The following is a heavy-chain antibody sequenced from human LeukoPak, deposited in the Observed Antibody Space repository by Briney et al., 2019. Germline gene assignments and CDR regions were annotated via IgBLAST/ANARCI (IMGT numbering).Heavy chain of an antibody. D-gene: IGHD3-10*01. J-gene: IGHJ4*02. CDR3: AKGGGTMVRGVHYYFDY. CDR1: GYTFDDYA. Sequence: PGGSLRLSCAASGYTFDDYAMHWVRQAPGKGLEWVSGISWNSGSIGYADSVKGRFTISRDNAKNSLYLQMNSLRAEDMALYYCAKGGGTMVRGVHYYFDYWGQGTLVTVSS. CDR2: ISWNSGSI. V-gene: IGHV3-9*03.